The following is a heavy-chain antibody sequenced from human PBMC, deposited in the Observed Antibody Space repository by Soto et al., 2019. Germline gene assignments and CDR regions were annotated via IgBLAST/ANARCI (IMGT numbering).Heavy chain of an antibody. J-gene: IGHJ4*02. V-gene: IGHV3-30*18. D-gene: IGHD3-16*02. CDR1: GFSFSSFG. CDR2: NSYDGSNK. Sequence: PGGSLILSCAASGFSFSSFGMHWVRQAPGKGLEWVAFNSYDGSNKYYADSVKGRFTISRDSSEKTLYLQMNSLRPEDTAVYYCAKALGELSPESYVYWGQGTLVTVSS. CDR3: AKALGELSPESYVY.